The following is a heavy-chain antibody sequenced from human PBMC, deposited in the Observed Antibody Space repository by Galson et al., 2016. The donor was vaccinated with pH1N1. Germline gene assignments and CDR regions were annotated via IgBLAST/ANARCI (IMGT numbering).Heavy chain of an antibody. CDR1: GFSLSDYH. CDR2: INAKNGDT. D-gene: IGHD5-24*01. V-gene: IGHV1-2*02. Sequence: SVKVSCKASGFSLSDYHVHWVRHAPGQGLEWVGWINAKNGDTQNAQKFQGRVTMTRDTSTDTAYMDLSRLTSDDTAVYYCARADFDVDGYDGMDVWGQGTTVTVSS. CDR3: ARADFDVDGYDGMDV. J-gene: IGHJ6*02.